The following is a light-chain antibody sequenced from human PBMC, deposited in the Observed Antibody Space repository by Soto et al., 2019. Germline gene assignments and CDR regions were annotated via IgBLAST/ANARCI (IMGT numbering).Light chain of an antibody. Sequence: QSALTQPASVSGSPGQSITISCTGTSSDVGGYNYVSLYQQHPGKAPKLMIYEVSNRPSGVSNRFSGSKSGNTASLTISGLQAEDEADYSCSSYTSSSTLVVFGGGTKLTVL. J-gene: IGLJ2*01. V-gene: IGLV2-14*01. CDR1: SSDVGGYNY. CDR2: EVS. CDR3: SSYTSSSTLVV.